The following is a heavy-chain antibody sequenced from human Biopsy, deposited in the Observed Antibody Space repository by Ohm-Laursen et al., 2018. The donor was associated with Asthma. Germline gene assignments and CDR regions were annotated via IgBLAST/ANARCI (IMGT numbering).Heavy chain of an antibody. CDR2: ISVYNGNT. CDR1: GYTFNSAG. J-gene: IGHJ6*02. Sequence: ASVKVSCKTSGYTFNSAGITWVRQAPGQGLDWMGWISVYNGNTKVAQKLQDRVIMITDTSTSTAYMELRSLRSDDTAVYFCARAVDYSHYYGIDVWGQGTTVAVS. CDR3: ARAVDYSHYYGIDV. D-gene: IGHD3-10*01. V-gene: IGHV1-18*01.